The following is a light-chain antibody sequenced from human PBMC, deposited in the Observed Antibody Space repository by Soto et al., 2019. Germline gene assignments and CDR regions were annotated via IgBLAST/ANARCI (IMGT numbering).Light chain of an antibody. V-gene: IGLV1-40*01. CDR2: GNS. CDR1: SSNIGAGYD. Sequence: QSVLTQPPSVSGAPGQMVTISCTGSSSNIGAGYDVHWYQQLPGAAPKLLIYGNSNRPSGVPDRFSGSRSGTSASLAITGLQPEDEADYYCQSYDTPVYVFGGGTKVTVL. J-gene: IGLJ1*01. CDR3: QSYDTPVYV.